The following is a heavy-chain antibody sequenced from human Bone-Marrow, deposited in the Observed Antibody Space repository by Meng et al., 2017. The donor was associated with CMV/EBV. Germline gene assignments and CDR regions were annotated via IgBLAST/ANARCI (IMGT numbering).Heavy chain of an antibody. D-gene: IGHD5-18*01. Sequence: SETLSLTCTVSGGSVRDYYRSWIRQPPGKGLEWIGYIFYSGNTKYNPSLEGRVIISVDPSKNQFSLSLTSLTAADTAVYYSARDVTPDFWGQGTLVTVSS. J-gene: IGHJ4*02. V-gene: IGHV4-59*02. CDR2: IFYSGNT. CDR1: GGSVRDYY. CDR3: ARDVTPDF.